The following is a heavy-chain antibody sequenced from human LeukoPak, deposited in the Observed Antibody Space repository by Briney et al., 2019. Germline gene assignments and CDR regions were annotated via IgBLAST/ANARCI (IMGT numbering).Heavy chain of an antibody. CDR2: ISSSSSYI. Sequence: GGALRLSCAASGFTFNSYSMHWVGPAPGKGLECVSSISSSSSYIYYADSVKGRFTISRDNAKHSLYLQMNSLRAEDTAVYYCARSHISWGQGTLVTVSS. V-gene: IGHV3-21*01. J-gene: IGHJ4*02. CDR1: GFTFNSYS. D-gene: IGHD1-14*01. CDR3: ARSHIS.